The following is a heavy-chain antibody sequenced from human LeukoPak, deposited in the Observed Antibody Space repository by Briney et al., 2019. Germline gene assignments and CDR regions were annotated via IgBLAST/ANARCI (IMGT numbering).Heavy chain of an antibody. CDR1: GYTFTSYG. J-gene: IGHJ4*02. D-gene: IGHD2-15*01. V-gene: IGHV1-18*01. CDR3: ARAQTPPPYCSGGSCYTLGPYYFDY. Sequence: ASVKVSCKASGYTFTSYGISWVRQAPGQALEWMGWISAYNGNTNYAQKLQGRVTMTTDTSTSTAYMELRSLRSDDTAVYYCARAQTPPPYCSGGSCYTLGPYYFDYWGQGTLVTVSS. CDR2: ISAYNGNT.